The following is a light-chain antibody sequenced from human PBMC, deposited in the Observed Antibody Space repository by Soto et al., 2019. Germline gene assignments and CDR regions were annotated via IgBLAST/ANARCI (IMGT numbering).Light chain of an antibody. CDR1: QSVSSSY. CDR2: GAS. CDR3: QQYGSSPA. J-gene: IGKJ4*01. Sequence: EIVLTQSPGTLSLSPGERATLSCRASQSVSSSYLAWYQQKPGQAPRLLIYGASSRATGIPERVSGSGSGTDFTLTISRLEPEDFAVYYCQQYGSSPAFGGGTKVEIK. V-gene: IGKV3-20*01.